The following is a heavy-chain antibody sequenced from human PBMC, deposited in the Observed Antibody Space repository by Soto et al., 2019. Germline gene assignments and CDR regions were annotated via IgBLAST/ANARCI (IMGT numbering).Heavy chain of an antibody. CDR3: ARAVVGATMYYYYYGMDV. CDR1: GGTFSSYA. J-gene: IGHJ6*02. V-gene: IGHV1-69*06. CDR2: IIPIFGTA. Sequence: QVQLVQSGAEVKKPGSLVKVSCKASGGTFSSYAISWVRQAPGQGLEWMGGIIPIFGTANYAQKFQGRVTITADKSTSTAYMELSSLRSEDTAVYYCARAVVGATMYYYYYGMDVWGQGTTVTVSS. D-gene: IGHD1-26*01.